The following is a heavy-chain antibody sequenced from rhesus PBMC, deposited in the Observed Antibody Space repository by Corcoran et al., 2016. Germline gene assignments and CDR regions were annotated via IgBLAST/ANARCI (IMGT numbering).Heavy chain of an antibody. J-gene: IGHJ2*01. V-gene: IGHV3S5*01. D-gene: IGHD4-29*01. CDR3: AKKGLYGSRHYWYFDL. CDR2: VNSGGGSP. CDR1: GFTFSSYG. Sequence: EVQLVETGGGLVQPGGSLKLSCAASGFTFSSYGMSWVRQAPGKGLEWVSAVNSGGGSPYYADYVKGRFTISRDNSKNTLSLQMNSLRAGDTAVYYCAKKGLYGSRHYWYFDLWGPGTPITISS.